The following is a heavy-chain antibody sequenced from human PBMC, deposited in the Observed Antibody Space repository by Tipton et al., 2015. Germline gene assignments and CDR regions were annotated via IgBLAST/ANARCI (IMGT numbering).Heavy chain of an antibody. V-gene: IGHV3-7*01. J-gene: IGHJ4*02. CDR1: GFTFSNYW. Sequence: SLRLSCVASGFTFSNYWMTWVRQAPGKGLEWVANIKPDGSESYYLDSVKGRFTFFGDNAKNSLHLQLNNLRAEDTAVYYCARSGGYGWDFWGQGTLVTVSS. CDR2: IKPDGSES. CDR3: ARSGGYGWDF. D-gene: IGHD5-12*01.